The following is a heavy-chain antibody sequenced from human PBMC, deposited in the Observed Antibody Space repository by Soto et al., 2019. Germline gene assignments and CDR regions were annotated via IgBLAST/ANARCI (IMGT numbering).Heavy chain of an antibody. CDR2: ISYDGSNK. CDR1: GFTFSSYG. Sequence: SGGSLRLSCAASGFTFSSYGMHWVRQAPGKGLEWVAVISYDGSNKYYADSVKGRFTISRDNSKNTLYLQMNSLRAEDTAVYYCAKDAWLARDYYYGMDVWGQGTTVTVSS. CDR3: AKDAWLARDYYYGMDV. D-gene: IGHD6-19*01. V-gene: IGHV3-30*18. J-gene: IGHJ6*02.